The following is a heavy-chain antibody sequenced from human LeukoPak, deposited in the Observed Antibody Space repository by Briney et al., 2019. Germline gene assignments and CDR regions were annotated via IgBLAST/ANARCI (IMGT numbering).Heavy chain of an antibody. J-gene: IGHJ4*02. Sequence: ASVKVSCKASGYTFTGYYMHWVRQAPGQGLEWVGWINPNSGGTNYAQKFQGRVTMTRDTSISTAYMELSRLRSDDTAVYYCARVSPAAAGPIDYWGQGTLVTVSS. D-gene: IGHD6-13*01. CDR1: GYTFTGYY. V-gene: IGHV1-2*02. CDR3: ARVSPAAAGPIDY. CDR2: INPNSGGT.